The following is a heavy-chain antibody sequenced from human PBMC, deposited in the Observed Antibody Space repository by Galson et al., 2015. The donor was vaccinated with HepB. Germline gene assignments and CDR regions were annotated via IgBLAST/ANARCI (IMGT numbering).Heavy chain of an antibody. Sequence: LTCTVSGASVSSYYWGWIRQPPGKGLEWIGSIYYTGSTFYNPSLKSRLIISIDTYNNKFSLELGSVTAADTAVYYCARHTSNYLGSGGYSHVGRNFQYWGQGTLVTVSS. CDR3: ARHTSNYLGSGGYSHVGRNFQY. V-gene: IGHV4-39*01. CDR1: GASVSSYY. CDR2: IYYTGST. D-gene: IGHD2-15*01. J-gene: IGHJ4*02.